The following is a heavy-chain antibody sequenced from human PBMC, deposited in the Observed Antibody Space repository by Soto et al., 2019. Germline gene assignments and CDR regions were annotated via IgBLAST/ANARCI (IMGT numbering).Heavy chain of an antibody. CDR1: GGSISSGGYY. CDR2: IYYSGST. Sequence: QVQLQESGPGLVKPSQTLSLTCTVSGGSISSGGYYWSWIRQHPGKGLEWIGYIYYSGSTYYNPSLTCRVTISVHTSKIQFSLKPSSVTAAITAVYYCARTSYDSSGTAADPWGKGTLVTVSS. CDR3: ARTSYDSSGTAADP. J-gene: IGHJ5*02. V-gene: IGHV4-31*03. D-gene: IGHD3-22*01.